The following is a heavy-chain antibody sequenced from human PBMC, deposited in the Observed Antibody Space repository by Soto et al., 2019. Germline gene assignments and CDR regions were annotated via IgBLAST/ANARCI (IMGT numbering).Heavy chain of an antibody. J-gene: IGHJ3*02. CDR3: AKDVSGYVDDAFHI. CDR2: SSLNSGSI. D-gene: IGHD5-12*01. V-gene: IGHV3-9*01. CDR1: GYTFDDYA. Sequence: EVQLVESGGGLVQPGRSLRLSCAASGYTFDDYAMHWVRQAPGKGLEWVSGSSLNSGSIGYADSVKGRLTISRDDARNSLYLQMISLRPNDTARYYCAKDVSGYVDDAFHIWGQGTMVTVSS.